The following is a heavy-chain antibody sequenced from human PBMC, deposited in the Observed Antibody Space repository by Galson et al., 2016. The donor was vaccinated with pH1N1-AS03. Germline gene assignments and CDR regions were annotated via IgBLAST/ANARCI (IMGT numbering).Heavy chain of an antibody. CDR1: ELSLSTSGMR. D-gene: IGHD3-16*01. CDR2: IDWNDNK. Sequence: PALVKPTQTLSLTCTFSELSLSTSGMRVSWIRQPPGKALEWLARIDWNDNKFYSTSLKTRLTISKDTSKNQVLLTMTNVDPVDTATYYCARVAAGGGMDVWGQGTTVTVSS. J-gene: IGHJ6*02. V-gene: IGHV2-70*04. CDR3: ARVAAGGGMDV.